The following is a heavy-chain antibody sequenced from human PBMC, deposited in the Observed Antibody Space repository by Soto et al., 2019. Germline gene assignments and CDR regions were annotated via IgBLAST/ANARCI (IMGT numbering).Heavy chain of an antibody. Sequence: GGSLRLSCAASGFTFSSYAMHWVRQAPGKGLEWVAVISYDGSNKYYADSVKGRFTISRDNSKNTLYLQMNSLRAEDTAVYYCARAQRSGGSCHTIDYWGQGTLVTVSS. CDR1: GFTFSSYA. V-gene: IGHV3-30-3*01. CDR2: ISYDGSNK. D-gene: IGHD2-15*01. CDR3: ARAQRSGGSCHTIDY. J-gene: IGHJ4*02.